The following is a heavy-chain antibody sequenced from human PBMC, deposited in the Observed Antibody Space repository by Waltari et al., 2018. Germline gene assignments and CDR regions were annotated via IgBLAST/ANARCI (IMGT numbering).Heavy chain of an antibody. CDR1: GFTCSNHW. J-gene: IGHJ4*02. CDR2: IKEDGSET. D-gene: IGHD7-27*01. CDR3: IRPFEMGID. Sequence: EVQLVESGGGLVQPGGSLRLACKASGFTCSNHWMSWVRQAPGKGLEWVASIKEDGSETNYVESVKGRFTISRDNARNSLYLQMNSLRAEDTAVYYCIRPFEMGIDWGQGTLVTVSS. V-gene: IGHV3-7*03.